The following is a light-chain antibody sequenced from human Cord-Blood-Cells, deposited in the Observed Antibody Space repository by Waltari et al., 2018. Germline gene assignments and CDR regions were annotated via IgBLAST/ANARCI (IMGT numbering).Light chain of an antibody. CDR2: WAS. CDR3: QQYYSTPLT. CDR1: QSVLYSSNNKNY. V-gene: IGKV4-1*01. J-gene: IGKJ4*01. Sequence: DIVMTQPPDSLAVSLGERAPINCKSTQSVLYSSNNKNYLAWYQQKPGQPPKLLIYWASTRESGVPDRLSGSGSGTDFTLTISSLQAEDVAVYYCQQYYSTPLTFGGGTKVEIK.